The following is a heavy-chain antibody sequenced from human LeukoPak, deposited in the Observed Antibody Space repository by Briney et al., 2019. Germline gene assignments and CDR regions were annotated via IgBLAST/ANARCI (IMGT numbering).Heavy chain of an antibody. CDR2: IYPGDSDT. D-gene: IGHD3-10*01. J-gene: IGHJ5*01. CDR1: GYNFNNYW. Sequence: GESLKISCKASGYNFNNYWIEWVRHMPGRGLEGRVVIYPGDSDTRYSPSFQGQVTFSADKSISTVYLHWSSLKASDTAMYYFARQPYVGFGEPRGWIDSWGQGTLVIVSS. V-gene: IGHV5-51*01. CDR3: ARQPYVGFGEPRGWIDS.